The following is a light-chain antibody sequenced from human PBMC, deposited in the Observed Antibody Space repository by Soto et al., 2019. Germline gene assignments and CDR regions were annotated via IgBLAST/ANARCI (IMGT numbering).Light chain of an antibody. CDR3: QRTYSAPLT. CDR1: QGISTY. V-gene: IGKV1-27*01. Sequence: DIQLTQSPSSLSASVGDRFTITFLVSQGISTYLKWYRQKPGKVPKLLIYSASNLQSGVPSRFSGSGSGTDFTLTISSLQPEDVATYYGQRTYSAPLTFGGGTKVDIK. CDR2: SAS. J-gene: IGKJ4*01.